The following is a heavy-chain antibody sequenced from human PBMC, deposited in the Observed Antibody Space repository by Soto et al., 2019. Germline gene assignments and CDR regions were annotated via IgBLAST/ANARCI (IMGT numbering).Heavy chain of an antibody. CDR1: GGSISSGDYY. Sequence: PLEILSLTCTVSGGSISSGDYYWSWIRQPPGKGLEWIGYIYYSGGTYYNPSLKSRVTISVDTSKNQFSLKLSSVTAADTAVYYCARESRGYYLWGQGTLVTVSS. CDR2: IYYSGGT. V-gene: IGHV4-30-4*01. CDR3: ARESRGYYL. J-gene: IGHJ4*02. D-gene: IGHD3-22*01.